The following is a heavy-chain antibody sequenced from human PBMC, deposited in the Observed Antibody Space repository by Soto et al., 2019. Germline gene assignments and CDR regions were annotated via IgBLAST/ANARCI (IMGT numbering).Heavy chain of an antibody. Sequence: QVQLVQSGSELKKPGASVKVSCKASGYTFTKYAMNWARQAPGQGLEWMGWINTITGTPTYAQGFTGRFVFSLDTSVSTAYLQINSLKAEDTAIYYCARTKGPYCSDSTCFDNWFDPWGQGTLVTVSS. V-gene: IGHV7-4-1*02. CDR2: INTITGTP. D-gene: IGHD2-15*01. J-gene: IGHJ5*02. CDR3: ARTKGPYCSDSTCFDNWFDP. CDR1: GYTFTKYA.